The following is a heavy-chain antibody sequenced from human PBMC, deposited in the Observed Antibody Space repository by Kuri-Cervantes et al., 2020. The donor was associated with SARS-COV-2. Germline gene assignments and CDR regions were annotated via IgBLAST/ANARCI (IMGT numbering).Heavy chain of an antibody. Sequence: ASVKVSCKASGLTFINYAMHWVRQAPGQSLEWMGWINAGNGDTKFSQKFQGRVTITTDTSPSTAYMDLSRLRSDDTAVYYCAMYFYGSGNYHDTLDKWGQGTLVTVSS. V-gene: IGHV1-3*01. CDR1: GLTFINYA. J-gene: IGHJ4*02. CDR3: AMYFYGSGNYHDTLDK. D-gene: IGHD3-10*01. CDR2: INAGNGDT.